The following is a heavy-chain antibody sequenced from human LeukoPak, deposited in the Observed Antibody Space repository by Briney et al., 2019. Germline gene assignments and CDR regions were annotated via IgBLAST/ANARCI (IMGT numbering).Heavy chain of an antibody. CDR3: AREYSSSSTPVFFDY. J-gene: IGHJ4*02. D-gene: IGHD6-6*01. V-gene: IGHV1-69*05. CDR1: GYTFTTYA. Sequence: GASVKVSCKTSGYTFTTYAISWVRQAPGQGLEWMGGIIPIFGTANYAQKFQGRVTITTDESTSTAYMELSSLRSEDTAVYYCAREYSSSSTPVFFDYWGQGTLVTVSS. CDR2: IIPIFGTA.